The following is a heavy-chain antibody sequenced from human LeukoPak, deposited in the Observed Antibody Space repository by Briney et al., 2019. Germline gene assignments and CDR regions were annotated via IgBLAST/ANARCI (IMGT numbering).Heavy chain of an antibody. Sequence: GGSLRLSCAASGFTFSSYGMLWVRQAPGKGLEWVAFIRDDGSNKYYADSVKGRFTISRDKSKNTLYLQMNSLRAEDTAVYYWANSLVVQGNWYFDLWGRGTLVTVSS. CDR2: IRDDGSNK. CDR1: GFTFSSYG. J-gene: IGHJ2*01. D-gene: IGHD3-10*01. V-gene: IGHV3-30*02. CDR3: ANSLVVQGNWYFDL.